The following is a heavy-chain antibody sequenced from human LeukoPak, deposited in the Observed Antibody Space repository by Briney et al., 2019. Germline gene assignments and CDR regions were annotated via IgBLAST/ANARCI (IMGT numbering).Heavy chain of an antibody. CDR2: IFHNGST. V-gene: IGHV4-4*02. CDR1: VGSINTGNW. CDR3: AREGSRRLYMDV. D-gene: IGHD2-15*01. Sequence: SSETLSLTCAVSVGSINTGNWWTWVRQSPDKGLEWIGEIFHNGSTNYNPSLKSRVTISVENSKIHFSLRLTSLTAADTAMYYCAREGSRRLYMDVWGRGTTITVSS. J-gene: IGHJ6*03.